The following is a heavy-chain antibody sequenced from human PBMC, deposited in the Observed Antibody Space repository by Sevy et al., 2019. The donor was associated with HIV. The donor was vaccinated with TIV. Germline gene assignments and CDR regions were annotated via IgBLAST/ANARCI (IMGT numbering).Heavy chain of an antibody. V-gene: IGHV4-59*01. D-gene: IGHD5-18*01. CDR2: IYYSGST. CDR3: ARDPGYSYGNYYYYYMDV. Sequence: ETLSLTCTVSGGSISSYYWSWIRQPPGKGLEWIGYIYYSGSTNYNPSLKSRVTISVDTSKNQFSLKLSSVTAADTAVYYCARDPGYSYGNYYYYYMDVWGKGTTVTVSS. J-gene: IGHJ6*03. CDR1: GGSISSYY.